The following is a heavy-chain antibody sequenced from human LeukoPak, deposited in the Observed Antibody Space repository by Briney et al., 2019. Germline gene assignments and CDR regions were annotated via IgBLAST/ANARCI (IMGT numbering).Heavy chain of an antibody. Sequence: PSETLSLTCTVSGGSISSSSYYWGWIRQPPGKGLEWIGSIYYSGSTYYNPSLKSRVTISVDTSKNQFSLKLSSVTAADTAVYYCARDRWAYDFWSGCTVGWFDPWGQGTLVTVSS. V-gene: IGHV4-39*07. J-gene: IGHJ5*02. CDR3: ARDRWAYDFWSGCTVGWFDP. CDR2: IYYSGST. D-gene: IGHD3-3*01. CDR1: GGSISSSSYY.